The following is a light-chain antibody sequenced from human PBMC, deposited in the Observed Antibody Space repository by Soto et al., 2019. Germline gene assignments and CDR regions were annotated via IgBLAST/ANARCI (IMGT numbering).Light chain of an antibody. J-gene: IGKJ1*01. CDR1: QSVRSSY. Sequence: EIVLTQSPGTLSLSPGERGSLSCRASQSVRSSYLAWYRQTPGQTPRXXIYAASSRATGIPDRFSGSGAGTDFSLTISRLEAEDFAVYYCQQYGSSPLTFGQGTKVDIK. V-gene: IGKV3-20*01. CDR3: QQYGSSPLT. CDR2: AAS.